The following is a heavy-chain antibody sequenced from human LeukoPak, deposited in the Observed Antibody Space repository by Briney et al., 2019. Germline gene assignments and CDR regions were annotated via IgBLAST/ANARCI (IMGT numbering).Heavy chain of an antibody. CDR2: IYSGGST. CDR3: ASTPPRYLGYFDY. V-gene: IGHV3-53*01. D-gene: IGHD3-9*01. CDR1: GFTVSYNY. Sequence: TGGSLRLSCAASGFTVSYNYMSWVRQAPGKGLEWVSVIYSGGSTYYADSVEGRFTISRDNSKNTLYFQMNSLRAEDTAVYYCASTPPRYLGYFDYWGQGTLVTVSS. J-gene: IGHJ4*02.